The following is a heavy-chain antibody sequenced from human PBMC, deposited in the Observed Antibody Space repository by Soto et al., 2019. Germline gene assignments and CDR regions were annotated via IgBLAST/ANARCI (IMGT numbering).Heavy chain of an antibody. CDR2: ISYTGST. CDR3: ARVGEYCSSSSCYHYYDYGLDV. V-gene: IGHV4-31*03. J-gene: IGHJ6*02. D-gene: IGHD2-2*01. CDR1: GGSISSGGYY. Sequence: QVQLQESGPGLVKPSQTLSLTCTVSGGSISSGGYYWSWIRQHPGKGLERIGYISYTGSTYYNPSLKSRVTLSVDTSMNQFSLKLSSVTAADTAVYYCARVGEYCSSSSCYHYYDYGLDVWGQGTTVTVSS.